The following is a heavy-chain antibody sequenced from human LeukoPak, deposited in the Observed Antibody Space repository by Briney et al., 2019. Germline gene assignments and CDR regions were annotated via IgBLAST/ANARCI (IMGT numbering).Heavy chain of an antibody. CDR2: IYYSGST. D-gene: IGHD5-12*01. CDR1: GGSISSSSYY. V-gene: IGHV4-39*01. J-gene: IGHJ4*02. CDR3: AGGGWKVATDRRFDY. Sequence: SETLSLTCTVSGGSISSSSYYWGWIRQPPGKGLEWIGSIYYSGSTYYNPSLKSRVTISVDTSKNQFSLKLSSVTAADTAGYYRAGGGWKVATDRRFDYRGQGTLVTVSS.